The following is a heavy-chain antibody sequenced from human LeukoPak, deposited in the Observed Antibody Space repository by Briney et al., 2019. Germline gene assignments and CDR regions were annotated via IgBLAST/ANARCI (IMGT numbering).Heavy chain of an antibody. Sequence: LGESLKISCKGSGYSFTSYWIGWVRQMPGKGLEWMGIIYPGDSDTRYSPSFQGQVSISADKSISTAYLQWSSLQSSDTATHYCARRPPYNPFDYWGQGTLVTVSS. J-gene: IGHJ4*02. CDR3: ARRPPYNPFDY. V-gene: IGHV5-51*01. CDR1: GYSFTSYW. CDR2: IYPGDSDT. D-gene: IGHD1-1*01.